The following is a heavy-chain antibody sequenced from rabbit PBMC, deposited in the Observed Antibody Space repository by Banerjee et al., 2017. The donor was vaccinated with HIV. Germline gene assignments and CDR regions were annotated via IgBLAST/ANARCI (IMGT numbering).Heavy chain of an antibody. V-gene: IGHV1S40*01. D-gene: IGHD4-1*01. J-gene: IGHJ3*01. CDR3: ARDYSSGWGADL. CDR1: GFSFSSSYW. Sequence: QSLEESGGDLVKPGASLTLTCTASGFSFSSSYWICWVRQAPGKGLEWIACIYTGSSGSAYYASWAKGRFTISKTSSTTVTLQMTSLTAADTATYFCARDYSSGWGADLWGQGTLVTVS. CDR2: IYTGSSGSA.